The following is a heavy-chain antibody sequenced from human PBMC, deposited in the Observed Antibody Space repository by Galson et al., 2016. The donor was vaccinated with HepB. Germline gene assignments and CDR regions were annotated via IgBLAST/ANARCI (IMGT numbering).Heavy chain of an antibody. D-gene: IGHD6-13*01. CDR1: GFTLTDYP. CDR2: ITSRGNST. CDR3: ASVGYTKGWFDP. V-gene: IGHV3-23*01. Sequence: SLRLSCAASGFTLTDYPMSWVRQAPGKGLEWVSVITSRGNSTYYADSVKGRFDISRDTSKNTLLLQMNNLRDDDTAVYFCASVGYTKGWFDPWGQGTHVTVSS. J-gene: IGHJ5*02.